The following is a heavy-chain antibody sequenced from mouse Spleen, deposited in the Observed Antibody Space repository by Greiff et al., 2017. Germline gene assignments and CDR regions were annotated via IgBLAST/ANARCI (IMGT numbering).Heavy chain of an antibody. CDR2: IYPGSGST. Sequence: VQLVESGPELVKPGASVKMSCKASGYTFTDYVISWVKQRTGQGLEWIGEIYPGSGSTYYNEKFKGKATLTADKSSNTAYMQLSSLTSEDSAVYVCAGYPYYRYERYFGVWGAGTTVTVSS. V-gene: IGHV1-77*01. J-gene: IGHJ1*01. D-gene: IGHD2-14*01. CDR1: GYTFTDYV. CDR3: AGYPYYRYERYFGV.